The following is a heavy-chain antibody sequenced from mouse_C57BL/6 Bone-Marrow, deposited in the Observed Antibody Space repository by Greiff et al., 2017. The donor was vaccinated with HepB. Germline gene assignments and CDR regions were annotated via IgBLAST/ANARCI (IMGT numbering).Heavy chain of an antibody. CDR3: ARGSGTTAPFDY. CDR2: ISNGGGST. Sequence: EVQRVESGGGLVQPGGSLKLSCAASGFTFSDYYMYWVRQTPEKRLEWVAYISNGGGSTYYPDTVKGRFTISRDNAKNTLYLQMSRLKSEDTAMYYCARGSGTTAPFDYWGQGTTLTVSS. J-gene: IGHJ2*01. D-gene: IGHD1-2*01. CDR1: GFTFSDYY. V-gene: IGHV5-12*01.